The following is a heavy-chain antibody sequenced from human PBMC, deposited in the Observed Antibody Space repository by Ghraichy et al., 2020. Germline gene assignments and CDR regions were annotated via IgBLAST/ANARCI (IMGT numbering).Heavy chain of an antibody. CDR2: IKQDGSEK. Sequence: GGSLRLSCAASGFTFSSYWMSWVRQAPGKGLEWVANIKQDGSEKYYVDSVKGLFTISRDNAKNSLYLQMNSLRAEDTAVYYCARVDWGYYDILTGYPTLLYGMDVWGQGTTVTVSS. CDR3: ARVDWGYYDILTGYPTLLYGMDV. CDR1: GFTFSSYW. J-gene: IGHJ6*02. D-gene: IGHD3-9*01. V-gene: IGHV3-7*01.